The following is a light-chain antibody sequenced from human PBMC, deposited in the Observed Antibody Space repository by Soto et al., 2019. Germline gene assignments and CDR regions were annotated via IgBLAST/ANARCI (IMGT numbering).Light chain of an antibody. V-gene: IGLV1-44*01. J-gene: IGLJ3*02. CDR2: MNN. CDR1: NSNVGKNT. CDR3: ATWDDSLNGVM. Sequence: QSVLTQAPSASGTPGQRVTISCSGNNSNVGKNTVNWYQQLPGMAPKLLIYMNNQRPSGVPDRFSGSKSGTSASLAISGLQSEHEGKYYCATWDDSLNGVMFGGGTKLTVL.